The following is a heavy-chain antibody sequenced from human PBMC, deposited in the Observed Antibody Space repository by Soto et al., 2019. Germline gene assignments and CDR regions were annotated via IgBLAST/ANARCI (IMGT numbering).Heavy chain of an antibody. J-gene: IGHJ6*02. V-gene: IGHV5-10-1*01. Sequence: PGESLKISCKGSGYSFTSYWISWVRQMPGKGLEWMGRIDPSDSYANYSPSFQGHVTISADKSISTAYLQWSSLKASDTAMYYCARLWVVPARDYYYGMDVWGQGTTVTVPS. CDR2: IDPSDSYA. CDR1: GYSFTSYW. CDR3: ARLWVVPARDYYYGMDV. D-gene: IGHD2-2*01.